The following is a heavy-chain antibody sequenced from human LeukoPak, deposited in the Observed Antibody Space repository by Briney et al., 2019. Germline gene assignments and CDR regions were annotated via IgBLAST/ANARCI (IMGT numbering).Heavy chain of an antibody. CDR3: ARRTTVTPNWFDP. D-gene: IGHD4-17*01. CDR2: ISVYNGNT. V-gene: IGHV1-18*01. CDR1: GYTFSRYG. Sequence: GASVKVSCKASGYTFSRYGINWVRQAPGQGLEWMGWISVYNGNTDYAQKFQGRVTMTTDTSTSTAYMDLRSLRSDDTAVYYCARRTTVTPNWFDPWGQGTLVTVSS. J-gene: IGHJ5*02.